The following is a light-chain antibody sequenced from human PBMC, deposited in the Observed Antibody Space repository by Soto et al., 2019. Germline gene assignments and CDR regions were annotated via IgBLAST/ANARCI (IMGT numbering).Light chain of an antibody. CDR2: DAS. Sequence: DIQMTQTPSTLSASVGDRVTITCRATEYIGYFLAWYQQAPGKAPQLLISDASKLQSGVPSRFSGSGAGTEFTLTFTSLQADDFATYYCQHYKSFPYTFGPGTKLDI. CDR1: EYIGYF. J-gene: IGKJ2*01. V-gene: IGKV1-5*01. CDR3: QHYKSFPYT.